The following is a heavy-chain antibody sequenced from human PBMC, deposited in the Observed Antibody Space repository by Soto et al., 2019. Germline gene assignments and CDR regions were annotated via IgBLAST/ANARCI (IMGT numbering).Heavy chain of an antibody. CDR3: ARGDRDLYYYYYYMDV. J-gene: IGHJ6*03. CDR2: IYYSGST. D-gene: IGHD3-16*01. V-gene: IGHV4-59*01. Sequence: PSETLSLTCTVSGGSISSYYRSWIRQPPGKGLEWIGYIYYSGSTNYNPSLKSRVTISVDTSKNQFSLKLSSVTAADTAVYYCARGDRDLYYYYYYMDVWGKGTTVTVSS. CDR1: GGSISSYY.